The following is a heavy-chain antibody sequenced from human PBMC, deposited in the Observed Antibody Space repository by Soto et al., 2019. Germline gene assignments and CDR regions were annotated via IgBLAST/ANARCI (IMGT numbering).Heavy chain of an antibody. CDR2: ISSSSSYI. Sequence: GGSLRLSCAASGFTFSSYSMNWVRQAPGKGLEWVSSISSSSSYIYYADSVKGRFTISRDNAKNSLYLQMNSLRAKDTAVYYCASIYSGYDAEIDYWGQGTLVTV. J-gene: IGHJ4*02. CDR3: ASIYSGYDAEIDY. D-gene: IGHD5-12*01. V-gene: IGHV3-21*01. CDR1: GFTFSSYS.